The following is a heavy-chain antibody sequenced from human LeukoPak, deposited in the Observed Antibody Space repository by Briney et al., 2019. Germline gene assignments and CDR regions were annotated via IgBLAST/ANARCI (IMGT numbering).Heavy chain of an antibody. CDR1: GGTFSSYA. D-gene: IGHD2-15*01. J-gene: IGHJ4*02. Sequence: GASVKVSRKASGGTFSSYAISWVRQAPGQGLEWMGGIIPIFGTANYAQKFQGRVTITADESMSTAYMDLSSLRSEDTAVYYCAGVVAATTLKGPFDYWGQGTLVTVSS. CDR3: AGVVAATTLKGPFDY. CDR2: IIPIFGTA. V-gene: IGHV1-69*13.